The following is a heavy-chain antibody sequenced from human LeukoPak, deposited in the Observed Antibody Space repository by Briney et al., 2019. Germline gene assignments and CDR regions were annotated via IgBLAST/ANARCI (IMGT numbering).Heavy chain of an antibody. CDR3: ARVVDSSSGYYFDY. V-gene: IGHV1-2*02. CDR1: GYTFTGYF. Sequence: ASVKVSCKASGYTFTGYFMHWVRQAPGQGLVWMGWINPDSGGTAYAQKFQGRVTMTRDPSISTAYMELSRLRSDDTAVYYCARVVDSSSGYYFDYWGQGTLVTVSS. J-gene: IGHJ4*02. D-gene: IGHD6-13*01. CDR2: INPDSGGT.